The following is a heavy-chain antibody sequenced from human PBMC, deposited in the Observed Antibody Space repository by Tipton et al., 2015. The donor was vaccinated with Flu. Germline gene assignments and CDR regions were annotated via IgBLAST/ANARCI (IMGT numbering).Heavy chain of an antibody. CDR2: ISAYNGNT. Sequence: QMQLVQSGAEVKKPGASVKVSCKASGYTFTSYGISWVRQAPGQGLEWMGWISAYNGNTNYAQKLQGRVTMTTDTSTSTAYMELRSLRSDDTAVYYCARDLPYGDYNYSYYGMDVWGQGTTVTVSS. CDR3: ARDLPYGDYNYSYYGMDV. D-gene: IGHD4-17*01. V-gene: IGHV1-18*01. J-gene: IGHJ6*02. CDR1: GYTFTSYG.